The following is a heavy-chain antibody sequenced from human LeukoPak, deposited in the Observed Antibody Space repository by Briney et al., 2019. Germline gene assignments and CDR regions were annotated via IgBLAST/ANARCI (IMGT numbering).Heavy chain of an antibody. CDR3: ARASGSYPPYYYYGMDV. J-gene: IGHJ6*02. D-gene: IGHD1-26*01. V-gene: IGHV1-18*01. CDR1: GYTFTSYG. Sequence: ASVKVSCKASGYTFTSYGISWVRQAPGQGFEWMGWISAYNGNTNYAQKLQGRVTMTTDTSTSTAYMELRSLRSDDTAVYYCARASGSYPPYYYYGMDVWGQGTTVTVSS. CDR2: ISAYNGNT.